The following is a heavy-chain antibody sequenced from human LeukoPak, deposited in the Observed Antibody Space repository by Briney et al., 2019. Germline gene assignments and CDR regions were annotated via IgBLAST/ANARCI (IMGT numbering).Heavy chain of an antibody. V-gene: IGHV3-21*01. CDR1: GFSLTSSA. CDR2: INSVSSHI. Sequence: GGSLRLSCAASGFSLTSSAMNWVRQAPGKGLEWVSSINSVSSHIYYANSVRGRFTISRDNAKNSLYLQMSSLTAEDTAVYYCTRDPTYYLRYGYFDFWGQGVLVTVSS. CDR3: TRDPTYYLRYGYFDF. D-gene: IGHD3-9*01. J-gene: IGHJ4*02.